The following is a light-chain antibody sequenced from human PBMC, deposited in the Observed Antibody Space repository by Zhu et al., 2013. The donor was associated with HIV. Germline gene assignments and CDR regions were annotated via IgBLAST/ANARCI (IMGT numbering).Light chain of an antibody. V-gene: IGLV3-19*01. CDR1: SLRIYY. CDR3: TSRDSSADPLNV. Sequence: SYELTQDPAVSVALGQTVRITCQGDSLRIYYASWYQQKPGQAPVLVIYGKTIRPSGIPDRFSGSRSGNTASLTITGAQAEDGADYYCTSRDSSADPLNVFGTGTRVTVL. J-gene: IGLJ1*01. CDR2: GKT.